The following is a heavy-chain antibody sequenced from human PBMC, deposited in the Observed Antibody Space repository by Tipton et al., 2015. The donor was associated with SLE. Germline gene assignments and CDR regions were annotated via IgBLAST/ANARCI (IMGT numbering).Heavy chain of an antibody. CDR2: IYYSGST. CDR1: GGSISSGGYY. CDR3: AREGSGWYRGYYFDY. V-gene: IGHV4-31*03. D-gene: IGHD6-19*01. J-gene: IGHJ4*02. Sequence: TLSLTCTVSGGSISSGGYYWSWIRQHPGKGLEWIGYIYYSGSTYYNPSLKSRVTISVDTSKNQFSLKLSSVTAADTAVYYCAREGSGWYRGYYFDYWGQGTLVTVSS.